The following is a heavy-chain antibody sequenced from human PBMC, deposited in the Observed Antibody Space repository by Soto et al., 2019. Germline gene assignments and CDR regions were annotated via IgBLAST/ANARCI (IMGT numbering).Heavy chain of an antibody. V-gene: IGHV1-2*04. CDR2: INPNSGGT. D-gene: IGHD6-19*01. CDR3: ARDSNSSGAGSVDY. Sequence: GASVKVSCKASGYTFTGYYMHWVRQAPGQGLEWMGWINPNSGGTNYAQKFQGWVTMTRDTSISTAYMELSRLRSDDTVVYYCARDSNSSGAGSVDYWGQGTLVTVSS. J-gene: IGHJ4*02. CDR1: GYTFTGYY.